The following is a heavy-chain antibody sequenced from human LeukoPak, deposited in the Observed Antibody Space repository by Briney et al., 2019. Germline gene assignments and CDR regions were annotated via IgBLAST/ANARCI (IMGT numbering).Heavy chain of an antibody. CDR1: GFTVSSSY. D-gene: IGHD4-17*01. Sequence: PGGSLRLSCAASGFTVSSSYMTWVRQAPGKGLEWVSVIYTSGSTYYADSVKGRFTISRDNSKNTLYLQMNSLRAEDTAVYYCAKVAHYGDYGFDYWGQGTLVTVSS. CDR3: AKVAHYGDYGFDY. CDR2: IYTSGST. J-gene: IGHJ4*02. V-gene: IGHV3-53*01.